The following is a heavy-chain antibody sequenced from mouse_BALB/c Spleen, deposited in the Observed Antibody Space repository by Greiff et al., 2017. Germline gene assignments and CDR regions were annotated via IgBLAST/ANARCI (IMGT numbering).Heavy chain of an antibody. Sequence: LQQPGSELVRPGASVKLSCKASGYTFTSYWMHWVKQRPGQGLEWIGNIYPGSGSTNYDEKFKSKATLTVDTSSSTAYMQLSSLTSEDSAVYYCTRTVGDFDYWGQGTTLTVSS. CDR1: GYTFTSYW. CDR2: IYPGSGST. CDR3: TRTVGDFDY. V-gene: IGHV1S22*01. J-gene: IGHJ2*01. D-gene: IGHD1-1*01.